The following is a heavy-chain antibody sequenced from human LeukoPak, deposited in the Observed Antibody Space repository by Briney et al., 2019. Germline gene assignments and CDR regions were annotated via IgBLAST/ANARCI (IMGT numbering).Heavy chain of an antibody. J-gene: IGHJ4*02. CDR2: ISYDGSNK. CDR1: GFTFRNYG. Sequence: GGSLRLSCAASGFTFRNYGMNGVRQAPGKGLEWVAVISYDGSNKYYADSVKGRFTISRDNSKRTLFLQTDSLRGEDTAVYYCANGGYYSLDSWGQGTLVTVSS. D-gene: IGHD2-15*01. CDR3: ANGGYYSLDS. V-gene: IGHV3-30*18.